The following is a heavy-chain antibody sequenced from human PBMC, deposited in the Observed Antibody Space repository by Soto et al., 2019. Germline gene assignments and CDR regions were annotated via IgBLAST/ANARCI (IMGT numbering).Heavy chain of an antibody. D-gene: IGHD7-27*01. CDR2: IYNSGST. J-gene: IGHJ4*02. V-gene: IGHV4-30-4*01. CDR1: GGSISSGDYY. CDR3: ARGPDGDKIDY. Sequence: SETLSLTCTVSGGSISSGDYYWSWIRQPPGKGLEWIGHIYNSGSTYSNPSLKSRVTISVDTSKNQFSLKLSSVTAADTAVYYCARGPDGDKIDYWGQGTLVTVSS.